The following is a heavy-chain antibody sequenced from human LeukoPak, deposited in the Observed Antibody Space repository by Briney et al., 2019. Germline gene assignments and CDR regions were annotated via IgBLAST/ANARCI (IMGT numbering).Heavy chain of an antibody. V-gene: IGHV3-30*04. J-gene: IGHJ4*02. CDR2: ISYDGSNK. CDR1: GFTFSSYA. Sequence: GGSLRLSCAASGFTFSSYAMHWVRQAPGKGLEWVAVISYDGSNKYHADSVKGRFTISRDNSKNTLYLQMNSLRAEDTAVYYCASGGVLLWFGVVDNLDYWGQGTLVTVSS. D-gene: IGHD3-10*01. CDR3: ASGGVLLWFGVVDNLDY.